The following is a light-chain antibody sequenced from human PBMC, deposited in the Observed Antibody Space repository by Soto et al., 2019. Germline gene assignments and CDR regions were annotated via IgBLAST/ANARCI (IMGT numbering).Light chain of an antibody. CDR3: QQYGSSPPT. CDR1: QSVSSSY. CDR2: GAS. J-gene: IGKJ1*01. Sequence: EIVLTQSPGTLSLSPGERATLSCRASQSVSSSYLAWYQQKPGQAPRLLIYGASSRATGNPDRVSGSGSGTDINRTISRLEPEDFGLYYCQQYGSSPPTFGQGTKVEIK. V-gene: IGKV3-20*01.